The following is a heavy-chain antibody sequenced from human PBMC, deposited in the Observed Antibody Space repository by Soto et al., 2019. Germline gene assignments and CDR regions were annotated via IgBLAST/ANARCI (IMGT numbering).Heavy chain of an antibody. Sequence: QLQLQESGPGLVKPSETLSLTCTVSGGSISSSSYYWGWIRQPPGKGLEWIGSIYYSGSTYYNPSLKSRVTISVDTSKTQFSLKLSSVTAADTAVYYCARHVPGFGELFYNWFDPWGQGTLVTVSS. V-gene: IGHV4-39*01. CDR1: GGSISSSSYY. CDR2: IYYSGST. J-gene: IGHJ5*02. D-gene: IGHD3-10*01. CDR3: ARHVPGFGELFYNWFDP.